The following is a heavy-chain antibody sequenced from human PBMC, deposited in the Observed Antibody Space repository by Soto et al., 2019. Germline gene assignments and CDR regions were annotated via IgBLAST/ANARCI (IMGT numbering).Heavy chain of an antibody. V-gene: IGHV4-31*03. J-gene: IGHJ4*02. CDR1: GGSISSGGYY. CDR3: ARVSVFRFQSWYFDY. CDR2: IYYSGST. D-gene: IGHD3-3*01. Sequence: QVQLQESGPGLVKPSQTLSLTCTVSGGSISSGGYYWSWIRQHPGKGLEWIGYIYYSGSTYYHPSLKSRCTLHVDTSKNQCSRNLSSVTAADTVVYYCARVSVFRFQSWYFDYWGQGTLVAVSS.